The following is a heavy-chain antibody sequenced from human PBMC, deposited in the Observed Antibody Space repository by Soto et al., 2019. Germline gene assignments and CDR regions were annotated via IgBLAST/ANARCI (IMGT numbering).Heavy chain of an antibody. J-gene: IGHJ4*02. V-gene: IGHV3-23*01. CDR1: GFTFGDYA. Sequence: DVLLLESGGGLIQPGGSLRLSCVTSGFTFGDYAMSWVRQAPGKGLEWVGTMSSSDYTIYYTQSVRGRFAISRDNSSDTIYLQMDSLTADDTAVYYCAKGVATYGLLSHDYWGQGALVTVSA. D-gene: IGHD3-10*01. CDR2: MSSSDYTI. CDR3: AKGVATYGLLSHDY.